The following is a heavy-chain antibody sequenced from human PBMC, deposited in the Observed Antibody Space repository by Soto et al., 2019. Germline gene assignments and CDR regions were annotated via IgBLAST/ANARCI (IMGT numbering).Heavy chain of an antibody. V-gene: IGHV3-23*01. D-gene: IGHD6-19*01. CDR2: ISGTGVSA. J-gene: IGHJ4*02. CDR3: AKPRLVAGLIKYVDFAN. CDR1: GFTFSSYA. Sequence: GGSLRLSCEVSGFTFSSYAMSWVRQAPGKGLEWVAAISGTGVSAQYADSVKGRFTISRDNSKNTLNLQMDSLRAEDTAVYYCAKPRLVAGLIKYVDFANWGQGTLVTVSS.